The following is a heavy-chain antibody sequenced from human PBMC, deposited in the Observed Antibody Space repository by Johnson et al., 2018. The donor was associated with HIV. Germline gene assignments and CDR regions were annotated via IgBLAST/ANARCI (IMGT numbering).Heavy chain of an antibody. CDR2: ISWNSGSI. D-gene: IGHD6-25*01. Sequence: VQLVESGGGLVQPGRSLRLSCAASGFTFDDYAMHWVRQAPGKGLEWVSGISWNSGSIGYADSVKGRFTISRDNAKNSLYLQMNSLRAEDTAVYYCASRGRSDAFDIWGQGTMVTVSS. V-gene: IGHV3-9*01. J-gene: IGHJ3*02. CDR1: GFTFDDYA. CDR3: ASRGRSDAFDI.